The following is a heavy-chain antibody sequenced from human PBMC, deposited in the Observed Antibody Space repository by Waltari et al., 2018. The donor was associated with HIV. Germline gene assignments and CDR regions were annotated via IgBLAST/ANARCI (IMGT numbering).Heavy chain of an antibody. D-gene: IGHD6-6*01. CDR3: ARDSRGSTWSLNWFDP. CDR2: ISSSGNFK. J-gene: IGHJ5*02. V-gene: IGHV3-21*02. Sequence: EVQLVESGGGPVKPGESLRLPCVTLGFIFNPYTMNWVRQAPGKGPEWISSISSSGNFKHYADSVKGRFTISRDNAENSLYLQMNGLRAEDTAIYYCARDSRGSTWSLNWFDPWGQGTLVTVSS. CDR1: GFIFNPYT.